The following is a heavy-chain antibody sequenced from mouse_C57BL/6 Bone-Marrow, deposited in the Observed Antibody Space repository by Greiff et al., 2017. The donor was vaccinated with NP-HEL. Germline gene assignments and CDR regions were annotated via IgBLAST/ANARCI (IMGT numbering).Heavy chain of an antibody. CDR2: ISSGGSYT. D-gene: IGHD1-1*01. Sequence: EVMLVESGGDLVKPGGSLKLSCAASGFTFSSYGMSWVRQTPDKRLEWVATISSGGSYTYYPAGWKGRFTISRDNAKNTLYLQMSSLKSEDTAMYYCAVVREYWYFDVWGKGTTVTVSS. CDR1: GFTFSSYG. J-gene: IGHJ1*03. CDR3: AVVREYWYFDV. V-gene: IGHV5-6*02.